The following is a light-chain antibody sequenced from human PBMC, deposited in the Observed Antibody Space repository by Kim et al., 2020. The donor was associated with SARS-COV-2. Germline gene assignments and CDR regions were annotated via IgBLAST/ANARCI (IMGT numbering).Light chain of an antibody. CDR3: QTWAPDIV. J-gene: IGLJ3*02. CDR2: LNSDGSH. CDR1: SGHSTYA. Sequence: QPVLTQSPSASASLGASVKVTCTLSSGHSTYAIAWHQQQPEKGPRYLMKLNSDGSHSKGDGIPDRFSGSSSGAERYLTISSLQSEDEADYYCQTWAPDIVFGGGTQLTVL. V-gene: IGLV4-69*01.